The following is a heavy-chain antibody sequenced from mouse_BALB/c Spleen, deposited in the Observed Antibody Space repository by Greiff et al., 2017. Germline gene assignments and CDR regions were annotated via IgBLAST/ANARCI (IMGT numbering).Heavy chain of an antibody. CDR2: ISYSGST. CDR1: GYSITSDYA. CDR3: ARWPLYFDY. V-gene: IGHV3-2*02. J-gene: IGHJ2*01. Sequence: EVQLQESGPGLVKPSQSLSLTCTVTGYSITSDYAWNWIRQFPGNKLEWMGYISYSGSTSYNPSLKSRISITRDTAKNQFFLQLNSVTTEDTATYYCARWPLYFDYWGQGTTLTVSS.